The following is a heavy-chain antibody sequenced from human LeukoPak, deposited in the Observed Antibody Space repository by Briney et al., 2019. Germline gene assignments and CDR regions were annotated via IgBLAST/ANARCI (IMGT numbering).Heavy chain of an antibody. Sequence: SVKVSCKASGGTFSSYAISWVRQAPGQGLEWMGGIIPIFGTANYAKKFQGRVTITADESTSTAYMELSSLRSEDTAVYYCARDSGYGMTSFDYWGQGTRVTVSS. CDR2: IIPIFGTA. CDR3: ARDSGYGMTSFDY. D-gene: IGHD5-12*01. CDR1: GGTFSSYA. V-gene: IGHV1-69*13. J-gene: IGHJ4*02.